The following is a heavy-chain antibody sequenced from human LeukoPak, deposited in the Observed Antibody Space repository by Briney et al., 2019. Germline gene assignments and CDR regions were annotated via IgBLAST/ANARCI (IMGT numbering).Heavy chain of an antibody. CDR1: GFTFSSYS. CDR2: ISSSSSYI. J-gene: IGHJ3*02. D-gene: IGHD6-19*01. Sequence: GGSLRLSCAASGFTFSSYSMNWVRQAPGKGLEWVSSISSSSSYIYYADSVKGRFTISRDNAKNSLYLQINSLRAEDTAVYYCARGTAVAGTRGAFDIWGQGTMATVSS. V-gene: IGHV3-21*01. CDR3: ARGTAVAGTRGAFDI.